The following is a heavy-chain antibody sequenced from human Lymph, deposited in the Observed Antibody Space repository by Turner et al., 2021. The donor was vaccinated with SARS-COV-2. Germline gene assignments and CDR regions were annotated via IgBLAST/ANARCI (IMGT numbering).Heavy chain of an antibody. CDR2: IYSGGST. CDR1: GFTVSSNY. J-gene: IGHJ6*02. Sequence: EVQLVESGGGLVQPGGSLRLSCAASGFTVSSNYRTWVRQAPGKGLEWVSVIYSGGSTYYADSVKGRFTISRHNSKHTLYLQMNSLRAEDTAVYYCARDEGHYGMDVWGQGTTVTVSS. CDR3: ARDEGHYGMDV. V-gene: IGHV3-53*04.